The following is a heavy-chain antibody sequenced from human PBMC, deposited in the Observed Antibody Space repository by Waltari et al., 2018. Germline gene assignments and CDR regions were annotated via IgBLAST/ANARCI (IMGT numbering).Heavy chain of an antibody. D-gene: IGHD2-21*01. Sequence: QVQLDQSGAEMVKPGASVRVSCTASGYSFRRSDISWVRQAPGQGLEWMGWMNTNSGNTGYAEKFQGRVTITRNTSINTAYMDLSGLRSEDTAVYYCARGSGDLDIWGQGTMVTVSS. CDR3: ARGSGDLDI. CDR2: MNTNSGNT. J-gene: IGHJ3*02. CDR1: GYSFRRSD. V-gene: IGHV1-8*03.